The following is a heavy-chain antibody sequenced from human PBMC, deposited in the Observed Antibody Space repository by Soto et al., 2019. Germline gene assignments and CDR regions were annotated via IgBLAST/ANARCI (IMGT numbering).Heavy chain of an antibody. D-gene: IGHD2-15*01. Sequence: PGGSLRLSCAASGFTFSGSAMHWVRQASGKGLEWVGRIRSKANSYATAYAASVKGRFTISRDGSKNTAYLQMNSLKTEDTAVYYCTRRKDGPGDYYYYYGMDVWGQGTTVTVSS. V-gene: IGHV3-73*01. CDR3: TRRKDGPGDYYYYYGMDV. CDR1: GFTFSGSA. CDR2: IRSKANSYAT. J-gene: IGHJ6*02.